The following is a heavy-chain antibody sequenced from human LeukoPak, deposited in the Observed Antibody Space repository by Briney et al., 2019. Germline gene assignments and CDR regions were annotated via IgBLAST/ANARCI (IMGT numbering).Heavy chain of an antibody. V-gene: IGHV3-23*01. J-gene: IGHJ4*02. CDR3: AKALAGGYSYGYIDY. CDR1: GFTFSSYA. D-gene: IGHD5-18*01. Sequence: PGGSPRLSCAASGFTFSSYAMSWVRQAPGKGLEWVSAISGSGGSTYYADSVKGRFTISRDNSKNTLYLQMNSLRAEDTAVYYCAKALAGGYSYGYIDYWGQGTLVTVSS. CDR2: ISGSGGST.